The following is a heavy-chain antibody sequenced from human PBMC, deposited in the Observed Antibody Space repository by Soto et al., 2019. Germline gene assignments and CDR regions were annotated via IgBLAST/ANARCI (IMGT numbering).Heavy chain of an antibody. Sequence: ASVKVSCKASGGTFSSYAISWVRQAPGQGLEWMGWIIPIFGTANYAQKFQGRVTITADESTSTAYMELSGLRSEDTAVYYCAREIILVRGFNYYGMDVWGQGTMVTVSS. CDR1: GGTFSSYA. CDR3: AREIILVRGFNYYGMDV. J-gene: IGHJ6*02. CDR2: IIPIFGTA. D-gene: IGHD3-10*01. V-gene: IGHV1-69*13.